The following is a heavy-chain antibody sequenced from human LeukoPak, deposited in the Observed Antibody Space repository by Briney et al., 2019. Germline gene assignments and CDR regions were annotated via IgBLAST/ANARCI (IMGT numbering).Heavy chain of an antibody. Sequence: GGSLRLSCAASGFTFSSYGMHWVRQAPGKGLEWVAVIWYDGSNKYYADSVKGRFTIPRDNSKNTLDLQMNSLRAEDTAVYYCARDRSYDFWSGYSTPDYWGQGTLVTVSS. CDR2: IWYDGSNK. J-gene: IGHJ4*02. D-gene: IGHD3-3*01. CDR3: ARDRSYDFWSGYSTPDY. CDR1: GFTFSSYG. V-gene: IGHV3-33*01.